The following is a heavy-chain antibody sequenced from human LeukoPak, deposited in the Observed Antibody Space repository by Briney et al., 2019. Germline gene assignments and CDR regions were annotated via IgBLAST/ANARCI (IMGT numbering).Heavy chain of an antibody. J-gene: IGHJ4*02. Sequence: GGSLRLSCAASGFTFTGYAMHWVRQAPGKGLEWVANIKQDGSEKYYVDSVKGRFTIPRDNAKNSLYLQMNSLRAEDTAVYYCARGTGGLRYFDWSRPLYFDYWGQGTLVTVSS. V-gene: IGHV3-7*01. CDR3: ARGTGGLRYFDWSRPLYFDY. CDR2: IKQDGSEK. D-gene: IGHD3-9*01. CDR1: GFTFTGYA.